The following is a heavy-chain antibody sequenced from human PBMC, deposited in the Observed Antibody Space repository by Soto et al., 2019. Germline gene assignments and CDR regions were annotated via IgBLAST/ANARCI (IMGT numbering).Heavy chain of an antibody. V-gene: IGHV4-34*01. J-gene: IGHJ6*02. D-gene: IGHD6-19*01. Sequence: SETLSLTXAVYGGSFSGYYWSWIRQPPGKGLEWIGEINHSGSTNYNPSLKSRVTISVDTSKNQFSLKLSSVTAADTAVYYCARGGPYSSGWYYYYYGMDVWGQGTTVTVSS. CDR3: ARGGPYSSGWYYYYYGMDV. CDR2: INHSGST. CDR1: GGSFSGYY.